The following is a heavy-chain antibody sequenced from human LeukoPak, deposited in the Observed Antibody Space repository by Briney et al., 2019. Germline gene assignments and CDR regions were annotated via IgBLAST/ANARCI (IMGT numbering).Heavy chain of an antibody. CDR1: GYSISSGYY. D-gene: IGHD1-26*01. Sequence: SETLALTCTVSGYSISSGYYWGWIRQPPGKGLEWIGSIYHSGSTYDNPSLKSRVTISVDTSKNQFSLKLSSVTAADTAVYYCARSRIVGAKPHYFDYWGQGTLVTVSS. V-gene: IGHV4-38-2*02. CDR2: IYHSGST. CDR3: ARSRIVGAKPHYFDY. J-gene: IGHJ4*02.